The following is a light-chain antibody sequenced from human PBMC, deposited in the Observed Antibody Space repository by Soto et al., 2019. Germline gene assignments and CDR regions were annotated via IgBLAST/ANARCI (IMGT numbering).Light chain of an antibody. J-gene: IGKJ3*01. CDR3: QQYNSYPIP. V-gene: IGKV1-5*01. Sequence: DLQMTQSPSTLSESVGDRVTITCRASQSISSWLAWYQQKPGKAPKLLIYDASSLESGVPSRFSGSGSGTEFTLTISSLQPDDFATYYCQQYNSYPIPFGPGTKVDIK. CDR2: DAS. CDR1: QSISSW.